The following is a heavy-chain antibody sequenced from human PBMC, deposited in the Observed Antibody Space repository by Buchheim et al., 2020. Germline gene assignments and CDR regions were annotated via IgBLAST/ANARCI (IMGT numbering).Heavy chain of an antibody. CDR2: IWYDGSNK. Sequence: QVQLVESGGGVVQPGRSLRLSCAASGFTFSSYGMHWVRQAPGKGLEWVAVIWYDGSNKYYADSVKGRFTISRDNSKNTLYLQMNSLRAEDTAVYYCARANIVVVPAALPVDYYYGMDVRGQGTT. D-gene: IGHD2-2*01. J-gene: IGHJ6*02. CDR1: GFTFSSYG. V-gene: IGHV3-33*01. CDR3: ARANIVVVPAALPVDYYYGMDV.